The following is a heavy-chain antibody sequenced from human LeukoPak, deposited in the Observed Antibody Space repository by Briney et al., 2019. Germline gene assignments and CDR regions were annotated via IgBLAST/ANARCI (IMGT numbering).Heavy chain of an antibody. CDR1: GGTFSSYA. CDR2: IIPILGIA. V-gene: IGHV1-69*04. J-gene: IGHJ5*02. Sequence: ASVKVSCKASGGTFSSYAISWVRQAPGQGLEWMGRIIPILGIANYAQKFQGRVTITADKSTSTVYMELSSLRSEDTAVYYCAREAVGEGRCSSTSCYRTLNWFDPWGQGTLVTVSS. CDR3: AREAVGEGRCSSTSCYRTLNWFDP. D-gene: IGHD2-2*02.